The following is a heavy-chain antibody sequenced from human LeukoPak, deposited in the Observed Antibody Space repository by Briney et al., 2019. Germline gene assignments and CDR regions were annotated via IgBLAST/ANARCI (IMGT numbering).Heavy chain of an antibody. Sequence: PGGSLRLSCAASGFTFSSYAMSWVRQAPGKGLEWVSRISGSGGITYYADSVKDRFTISRDNSKNTLYLQMNSLRAEDTAVYYCAKDLAVATMVRGDFWGQGTLVTVSS. J-gene: IGHJ4*02. CDR2: ISGSGGIT. CDR1: GFTFSSYA. D-gene: IGHD3-10*01. V-gene: IGHV3-23*01. CDR3: AKDLAVATMVRGDF.